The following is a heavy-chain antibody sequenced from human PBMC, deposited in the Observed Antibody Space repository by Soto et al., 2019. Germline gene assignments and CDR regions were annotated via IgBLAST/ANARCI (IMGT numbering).Heavy chain of an antibody. V-gene: IGHV3-15*07. CDR1: GFTFSNVW. CDR2: IKSETDGGTI. J-gene: IGHJ4*02. Sequence: EVQLVESGGGLVKPGGSLRLSCAGSGFTFSNVWMNWVRQAPGKGLEWVGRIKSETDGGTIDYAAPVKGRFTISRDDSNNTLYLQMNSPKTEDTATYYCTPLALKYNSDWYPLSDWGQGTRVTVSS. CDR3: TPLALKYNSDWYPLSD. D-gene: IGHD6-19*01.